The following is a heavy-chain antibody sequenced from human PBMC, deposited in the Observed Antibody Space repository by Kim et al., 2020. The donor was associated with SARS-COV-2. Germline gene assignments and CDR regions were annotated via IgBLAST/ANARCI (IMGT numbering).Heavy chain of an antibody. D-gene: IGHD2-15*01. J-gene: IGHJ5*02. Sequence: YPSGSTNTTRCLKSRVTMSVDTSKNQFSLKLSSVTAADTAVYYCASEGIPWGQGTLVTVSS. CDR3: ASEGIP. V-gene: IGHV4-4*07. CDR2: YPSGST.